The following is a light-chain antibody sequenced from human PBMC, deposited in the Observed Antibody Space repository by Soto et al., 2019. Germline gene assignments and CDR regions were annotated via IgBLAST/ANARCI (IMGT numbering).Light chain of an antibody. V-gene: IGLV2-8*01. CDR2: EIN. CDR1: SSDVGAYDY. Sequence: QSALTQPPSASGSPGQSVTISRTGTSSDVGAYDYVSWYQQHPGKAPKLMIYEINKRPSGVPDRFSGSKSGNTASLTVSGLQAEDEADYYCSSFAGSNNFPYVFGTGTKVTAL. CDR3: SSFAGSNNFPYV. J-gene: IGLJ1*01.